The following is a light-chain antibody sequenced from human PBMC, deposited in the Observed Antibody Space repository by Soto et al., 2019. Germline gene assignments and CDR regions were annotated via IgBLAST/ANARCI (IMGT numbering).Light chain of an antibody. V-gene: IGLV2-8*01. CDR2: EVS. CDR1: SSDVGGFNY. J-gene: IGLJ2*01. Sequence: QSALTQPPSASGSPGQSVTISCIGTSSDVGGFNYVSWYQHHPGKAPKLMIYEVSKRPSGVPDRFSGSKSGNTASLTVSGLQAEDEADYYCSSYAGSNKGVFGGGTKLTVL. CDR3: SSYAGSNKGV.